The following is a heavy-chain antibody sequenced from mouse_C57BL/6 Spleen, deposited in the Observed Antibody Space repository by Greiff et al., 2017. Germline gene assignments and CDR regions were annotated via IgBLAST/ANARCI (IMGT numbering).Heavy chain of an antibody. CDR3: ARQEGDYYGRAWFAY. V-gene: IGHV5-6*01. Sequence: EVQLKESGGDLVKPGGSLKLSCAASGFTFSSYGMSWVRQTPDKRLEWVATISSGGSYTYYPDSVKGRFTISRDNAKNTLYLQMSSLKSEDTAMYYCARQEGDYYGRAWFAYWGQGTLVTVSA. D-gene: IGHD1-1*01. CDR1: GFTFSSYG. CDR2: ISSGGSYT. J-gene: IGHJ3*01.